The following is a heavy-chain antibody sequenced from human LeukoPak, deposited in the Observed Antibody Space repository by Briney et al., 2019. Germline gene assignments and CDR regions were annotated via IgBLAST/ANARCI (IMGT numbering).Heavy chain of an antibody. J-gene: IGHJ4*02. V-gene: IGHV4-34*01. CDR2: INHSGST. Sequence: PSETLSLTCAVYGGSFSGYYWSWIRQPPGKGLEWIGEINHSGSTNYNPSLKSRVTISVDTSKNQFSLKLSSVTAADTAVYYYARGFMVAMFDHWGQGTLVTVSS. CDR3: ARGFMVAMFDH. CDR1: GGSFSGYY. D-gene: IGHD2-15*01.